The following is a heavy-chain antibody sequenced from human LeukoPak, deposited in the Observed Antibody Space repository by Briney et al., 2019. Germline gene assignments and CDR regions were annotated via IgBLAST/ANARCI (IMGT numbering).Heavy chain of an antibody. CDR2: IYYSGST. CDR3: ARDRDFWSGGVDY. V-gene: IGHV4-39*07. CDR1: GGSISSSSYY. J-gene: IGHJ4*02. Sequence: SETLSLTCTVSGGSISSSSYYWGWIRQPPGKGLEWIGSIYYSGSTYYNPSLKSRVTISVDTSKNQFSLKLSSVTAADTAVYYCARDRDFWSGGVDYWGQGTLVTVSS. D-gene: IGHD3-3*01.